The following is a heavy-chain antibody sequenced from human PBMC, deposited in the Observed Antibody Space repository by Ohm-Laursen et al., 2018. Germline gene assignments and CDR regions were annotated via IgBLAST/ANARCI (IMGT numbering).Heavy chain of an antibody. CDR3: ARPSGAGNYYYYGMDV. CDR1: GGSFSGYY. CDR2: IYYSGST. V-gene: IGHV4-59*01. D-gene: IGHD1-26*01. J-gene: IGHJ6*02. Sequence: SETLSLTCAVYGGSFSGYYWSWIRQPPGKGLEWIGYIYYSGSTNYNPSLKSRVTISVDTSKNQFSLKLSSVTAADTAVYYCARPSGAGNYYYYGMDVWGQGTTVTVSS.